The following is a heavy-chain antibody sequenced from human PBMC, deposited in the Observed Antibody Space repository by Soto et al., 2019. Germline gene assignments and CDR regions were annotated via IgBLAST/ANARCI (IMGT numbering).Heavy chain of an antibody. CDR2: ISENGGSRGGT. Sequence: EVHLLESGGGLVQPGGSLRLSCTASGFSFSTSVMTWVRQAPGQGLEWVASISENGGSRGGTYYADSVKGRVTISRDNSNNTFYLQLDSLRGADTAVYFCASAKAVVIAALGIWGQGTMVTVSS. CDR1: GFSFSTSV. V-gene: IGHV3-23*01. CDR3: ASAKAVVIAALGI. D-gene: IGHD2-21*01. J-gene: IGHJ3*02.